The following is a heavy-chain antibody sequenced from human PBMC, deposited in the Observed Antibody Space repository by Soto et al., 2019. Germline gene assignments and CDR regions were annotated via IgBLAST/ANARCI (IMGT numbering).Heavy chain of an antibody. CDR2: ISSSSSYI. V-gene: IGHV3-21*01. CDR1: GFTFSSYS. Sequence: GGSLRLSCAASGFTFSSYSMNWVRQAPGKGLEWVSSISSSSSYIYYADSVKGRFTISRDNAKNSLYLQMNSLRAEDTAVYYCARDIPRDIVVVVADDAFDIWGQGTMVTVSS. CDR3: ARDIPRDIVVVVADDAFDI. J-gene: IGHJ3*02. D-gene: IGHD2-15*01.